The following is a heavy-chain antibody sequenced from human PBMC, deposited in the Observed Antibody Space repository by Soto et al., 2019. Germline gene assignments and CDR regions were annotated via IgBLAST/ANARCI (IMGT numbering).Heavy chain of an antibody. CDR3: AKGNTTYSSRWYDFDY. CDR1: GFTFSSYA. D-gene: IGHD6-19*01. CDR2: ISGSGGNT. Sequence: EVQLLESGGGLVQPGGSLRLSCAASGFTFSSYAMSWVRQAPGKGLEWVSVISGSGGNTDYADSVKGRFTISRDNSKNTLYLQINSLRAEDTALYYCAKGNTTYSSRWYDFDYWGQGNLVTVSS. V-gene: IGHV3-23*01. J-gene: IGHJ4*02.